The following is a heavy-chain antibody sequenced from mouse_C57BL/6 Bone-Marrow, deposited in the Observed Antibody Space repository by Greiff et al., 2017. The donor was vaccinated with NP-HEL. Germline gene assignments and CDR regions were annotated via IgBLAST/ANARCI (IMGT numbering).Heavy chain of an antibody. V-gene: IGHV6-3*01. CDR3: TGGTTVVATPMDY. CDR2: IRLKSDNYAT. D-gene: IGHD1-1*01. Sequence: EVKVEESGGGLVQPGGSMKLSCVASGFTFSNYWMNWVRQSPEKGLEWVAQIRLKSDNYATHYAESVKGRFTISRDDSKSSVYLQMNNLRAEDTGIYYCTGGTTVVATPMDYWGQGTSVTVSS. CDR1: GFTFSNYW. J-gene: IGHJ4*01.